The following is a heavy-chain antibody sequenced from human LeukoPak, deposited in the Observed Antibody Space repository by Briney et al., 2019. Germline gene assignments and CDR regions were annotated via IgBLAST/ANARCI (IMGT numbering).Heavy chain of an antibody. CDR3: ARGGGSYDILTGDYKPHDY. CDR2: ISYDGSNK. J-gene: IGHJ4*02. CDR1: GFSFSSYA. V-gene: IGHV3-30-3*01. Sequence: GGSLRLSCAASGFSFSSYAMHWVRQAPGKGLEWVAVISYDGSNKYYADSVKGRFTISRDNSKNTLYLQMNSLRAEDTAVYYCARGGGSYDILTGDYKPHDYWGQGTLVTVSS. D-gene: IGHD3-9*01.